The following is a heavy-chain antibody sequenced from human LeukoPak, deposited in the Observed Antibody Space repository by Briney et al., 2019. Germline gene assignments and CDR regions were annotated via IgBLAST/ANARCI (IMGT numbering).Heavy chain of an antibody. V-gene: IGHV3-30*03. Sequence: GGSLRLSCAASGFTFSSYGMHWARQAPGKGLEWVAVISYDGSNKYYADSVKGRFTISRDNSKNTVYLQMNSLRAEDTAVYYCARNIPVTRWGYWGQGTLVTVSS. CDR2: ISYDGSNK. CDR3: ARNIPVTRWGY. D-gene: IGHD2-21*01. J-gene: IGHJ4*02. CDR1: GFTFSSYG.